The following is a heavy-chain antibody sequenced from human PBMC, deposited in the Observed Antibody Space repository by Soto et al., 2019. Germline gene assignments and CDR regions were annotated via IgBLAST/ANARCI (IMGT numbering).Heavy chain of an antibody. CDR1: GFTFSNAW. Sequence: GGSLRLSCAASGFTFSNAWMSWVRQAPGKGLEWVGRIKSKTDGGTTDYAAPVKGRFTISRADSKNTRYRQMNSLKTEETAVYSCNIDPRYCSSNSGSDFGGQGTLVTVAS. CDR2: IKSKTDGGTT. V-gene: IGHV3-15*01. CDR3: NIDPRYCSSNSGSDF. D-gene: IGHD2-2*01. J-gene: IGHJ4*02.